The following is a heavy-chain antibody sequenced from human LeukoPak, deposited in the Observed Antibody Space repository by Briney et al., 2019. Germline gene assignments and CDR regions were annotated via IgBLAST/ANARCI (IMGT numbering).Heavy chain of an antibody. J-gene: IGHJ4*02. CDR2: IYPGDSDT. V-gene: IGHV5-51*01. D-gene: IGHD3-22*01. CDR1: GYSFTTYW. Sequence: GESLKISCQTSGYSFTTYWIGWVRQMPGKGLEWMGIIYPGDSDTRYSPSFQGQVTTSADKSISTAYLQWSSLKASDTAMYFCARQSFSDTSRYFDYWGQGTLVTVSS. CDR3: ARQSFSDTSRYFDY.